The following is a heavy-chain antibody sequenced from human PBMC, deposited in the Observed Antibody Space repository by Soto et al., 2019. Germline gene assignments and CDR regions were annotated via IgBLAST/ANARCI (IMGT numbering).Heavy chain of an antibody. CDR2: VHDSWGS. Sequence: SETLSLTCTVSGGSISNYYWSWFRQTPGKGLEWIGYVHDSWGSNYNPSLKSRVAISLDTSKSQFSLKLTSVTATDTAVYDCARQGFGALHGLGDVWGQGTTVTVSS. D-gene: IGHD3-10*01. CDR1: GGSISNYY. CDR3: ARQGFGALHGLGDV. V-gene: IGHV4-59*08. J-gene: IGHJ6*02.